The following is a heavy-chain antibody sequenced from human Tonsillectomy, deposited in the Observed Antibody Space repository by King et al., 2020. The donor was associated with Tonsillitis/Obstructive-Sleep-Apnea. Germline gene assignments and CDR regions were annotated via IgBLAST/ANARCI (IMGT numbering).Heavy chain of an antibody. CDR2: ISGSGDNT. V-gene: IGHV3-23*04. CDR3: ARVWFGVLLSDY. J-gene: IGHJ4*02. CDR1: GFTFISYA. D-gene: IGHD3-10*01. Sequence: VQLVESGGGLVQPGGSLRLSCAASGFTFISYAMSWVRQAPGKWLEWVSAISGSGDNTSYADSVKGRFTTSRDNSKNTLYLQMNSLSAEDTALYYCARVWFGVLLSDYWGQGTLVTVSS.